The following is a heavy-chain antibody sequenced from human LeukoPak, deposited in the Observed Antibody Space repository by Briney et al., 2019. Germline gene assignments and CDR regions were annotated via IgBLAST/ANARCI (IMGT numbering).Heavy chain of an antibody. CDR1: GFTFSSYA. Sequence: GRSLRLSCAASGFTFSSYAMHWVRQAPGKGLEWVAVILHDGSNKQYADSVKGRFTTSRDNSKNTLYLQINSLRAEDTAVYYCATLSGDSHGYDYWGLGTLVTVSS. J-gene: IGHJ4*02. V-gene: IGHV3-30*03. D-gene: IGHD5-18*01. CDR3: ATLSGDSHGYDY. CDR2: ILHDGSNK.